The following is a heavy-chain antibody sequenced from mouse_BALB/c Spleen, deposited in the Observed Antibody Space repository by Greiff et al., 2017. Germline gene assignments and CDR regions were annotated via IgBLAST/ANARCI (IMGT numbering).Heavy chain of an antibody. CDR3: ARRFHYYGCAMDY. V-gene: IGHV5-17*02. D-gene: IGHD1-2*01. Sequence: EVQLVESGGGLVQPGGSRKLSCAASGFTFSSFGMHWVRQAPEKGLEWVAYISSGSSTIYYADTVKGRFTISRDNPKNTLFLQMTSLRSEDTAMYYCARRFHYYGCAMDYWGQGTSVTVSS. CDR1: GFTFSSFG. CDR2: ISSGSSTI. J-gene: IGHJ4*01.